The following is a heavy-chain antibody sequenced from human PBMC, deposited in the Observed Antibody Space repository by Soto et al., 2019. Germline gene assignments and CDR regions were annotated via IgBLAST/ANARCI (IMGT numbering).Heavy chain of an antibody. D-gene: IGHD2-2*01. CDR2: IYPGDSDT. CDR1: GYSFTSYW. V-gene: IGHV5-51*01. CDR3: ATGGPAAVPRRMNAYGMDV. J-gene: IGHJ6*02. Sequence: PGESLKISCKGSGYSFTSYWIGWVRQMPGKGLEWMGIIYPGDSDTRCSPSFQGQVTISADKSISTAYLQWSSLKASDTAMYYCATGGPAAVPRRMNAYGMDVWGQGTTVTVSS.